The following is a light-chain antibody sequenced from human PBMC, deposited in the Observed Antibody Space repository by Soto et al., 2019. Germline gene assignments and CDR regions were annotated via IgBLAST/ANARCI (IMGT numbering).Light chain of an antibody. CDR2: SNN. CDR1: SSNIGSNT. V-gene: IGLV1-44*01. CDR3: SSYTSSNLYV. J-gene: IGLJ1*01. Sequence: QSVLTQPPSASGTPGQRVTISCSGSSSNIGSNTVNWYQQLPGTAPKLLIYSNNQRPSGVPDRFSGSKSGTSASLAISGLQSEDEADYYCSSYTSSNLYVFGTGTKVTVL.